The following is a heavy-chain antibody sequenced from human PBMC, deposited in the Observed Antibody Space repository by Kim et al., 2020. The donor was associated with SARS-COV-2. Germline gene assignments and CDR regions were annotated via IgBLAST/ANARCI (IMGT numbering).Heavy chain of an antibody. CDR3: ARGEVRGVMGNWFDP. CDR1: GGSISSYY. V-gene: IGHV4-59*13. J-gene: IGHJ5*02. D-gene: IGHD3-10*01. CDR2: IYYSGST. Sequence: SETLSLTCTVSGGSISSYYWSWIRQPPGKGLEWIGYIYYSGSTNYNPSLKSRVTISVDTSKNQFSLKLSSVTAADTAVYYCARGEVRGVMGNWFDPWGQGTLVTVSS.